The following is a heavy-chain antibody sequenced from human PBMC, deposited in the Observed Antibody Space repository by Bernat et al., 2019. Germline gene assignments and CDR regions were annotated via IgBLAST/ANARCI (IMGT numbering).Heavy chain of an antibody. V-gene: IGHV3-23*04. CDR2: ISSNGRAT. CDR1: GFTFSTNA. D-gene: IGHD4-17*01. CDR3: AKVDYKGDYRYFDY. Sequence: VQLVESGGGVVQPGRSLRLSCAASGFTFSTNAMTWGRQAPGKGLEWVSTISSNGRATWYADSVKGRFTISRDNSKSVLYLQMDSLRAEDTAVYYCAKVDYKGDYRYFDYWGQGTLVTVSS. J-gene: IGHJ4*02.